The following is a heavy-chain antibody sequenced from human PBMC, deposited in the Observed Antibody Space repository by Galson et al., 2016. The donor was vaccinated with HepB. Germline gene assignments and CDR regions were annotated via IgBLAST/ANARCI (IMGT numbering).Heavy chain of an antibody. CDR1: GYTFTSFG. V-gene: IGHV1-18*01. Sequence: SVKVSCKASGYTFTSFGISWVRQSPGQGLEWMGWISTYKIKTNYAQEFQGRVTMTTDTSTGTAYMELRSLTSDDTALYFCARDNPSTVTALGYWGQGTLVTVSS. J-gene: IGHJ4*02. CDR2: ISTYKIKT. D-gene: IGHD4-17*01. CDR3: ARDNPSTVTALGY.